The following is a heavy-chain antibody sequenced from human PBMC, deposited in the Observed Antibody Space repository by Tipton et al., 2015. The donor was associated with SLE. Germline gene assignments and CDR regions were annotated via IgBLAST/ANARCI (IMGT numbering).Heavy chain of an antibody. CDR3: AKESQLAAAD. J-gene: IGHJ4*02. Sequence: TLSLTCTVSGGSISSSSYYWGWIRQPPGKGLEWIGSIYYSGSTYYNPSLKSRVTISVDTSKNQFSPKLSSVTAADTAVYYCAKESQLAAADWGQGTLVTVSS. CDR2: IYYSGST. D-gene: IGHD6-13*01. CDR1: GGSISSSSYY. V-gene: IGHV4-39*07.